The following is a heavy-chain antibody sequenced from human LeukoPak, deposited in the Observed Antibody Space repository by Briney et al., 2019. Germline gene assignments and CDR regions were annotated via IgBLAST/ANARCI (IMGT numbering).Heavy chain of an antibody. CDR1: GFTFSSYA. V-gene: IGHV3-23*01. D-gene: IGHD3-22*01. J-gene: IGHJ4*02. CDR3: AKSSGYYYDSSGSSLFDY. CDR2: ISGSGGST. Sequence: GGSLRLSCAASGFTFSSYAMSWVRQAPGKGLEWVSAISGSGGSTYYADSVKGRFTISRDNSKNTLYLQMNSLRAEDTAVYYCAKSSGYYYDSSGSSLFDYWGQGTLVTVSS.